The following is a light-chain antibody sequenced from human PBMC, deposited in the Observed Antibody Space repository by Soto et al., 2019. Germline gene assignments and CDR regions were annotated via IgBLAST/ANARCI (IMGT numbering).Light chain of an antibody. J-gene: IGLJ2*01. V-gene: IGLV1-47*01. CDR3: AAWDDRLSGRV. Sequence: QSVLTQPPSASGTPGQRVTISCSGSSSNTGSNYVYWYQQLPGTAPKLLIDTNNQRPSGVPDRFSGSKSGTSASLAISGLRSEDEANYYCAAWDDRLSGRVFGGGTQLTVL. CDR2: TNN. CDR1: SSNTGSNY.